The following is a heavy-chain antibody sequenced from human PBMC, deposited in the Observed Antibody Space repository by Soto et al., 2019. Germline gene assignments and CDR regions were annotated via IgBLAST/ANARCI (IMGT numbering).Heavy chain of an antibody. V-gene: IGHV3-23*01. CDR2: ISGGGENT. D-gene: IGHD2-21*02. CDR3: AKDTGDRNYYHYGMDV. Sequence: EVQLLESGGGLVQPGGSLRLSCAASGFTFRSYAISWVRQAPGKGLAWISAISGGGENTYYADSVKGRFTISRDISKNTLYLQMNSLRAEDTAVYYCAKDTGDRNYYHYGMDVWGRGTTVTVSS. J-gene: IGHJ6*02. CDR1: GFTFRSYA.